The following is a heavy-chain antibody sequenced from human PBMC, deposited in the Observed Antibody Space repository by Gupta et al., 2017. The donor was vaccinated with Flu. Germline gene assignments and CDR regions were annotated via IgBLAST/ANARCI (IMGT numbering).Heavy chain of an antibody. CDR1: GGTFSSYA. CDR3: ARRGDYYYDSSGYYSPFDY. V-gene: IGHV1-69*01. D-gene: IGHD3-22*01. CDR2: IIPIFGTA. J-gene: IGHJ4*02. Sequence: QVQLVQSGAEVKKPGSSVKVSCKATGGTFSSYAISWVRQAPGQGLEWMGGIIPIFGTANYAQKFQGRVTITADESTSTAYMELSSLRSEDTAVYYCARRGDYYYDSSGYYSPFDYWGQGTLVTVSS.